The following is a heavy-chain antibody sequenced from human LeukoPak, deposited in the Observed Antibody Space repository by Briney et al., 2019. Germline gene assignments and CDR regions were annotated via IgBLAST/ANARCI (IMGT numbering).Heavy chain of an antibody. J-gene: IGHJ4*02. CDR3: ATRSIAAAGRFDY. CDR1: GYTLTELS. Sequence: GASVKVSCKVSGYTLTELSMHWVRQAPGKGLEWMGGFDPEDGETIYAQKFQGRVTMTEDTSTDTAHMELSSLRSEDTAVYYCATRSIAAAGRFDYWGQGTLVTVSS. V-gene: IGHV1-24*01. CDR2: FDPEDGET. D-gene: IGHD6-13*01.